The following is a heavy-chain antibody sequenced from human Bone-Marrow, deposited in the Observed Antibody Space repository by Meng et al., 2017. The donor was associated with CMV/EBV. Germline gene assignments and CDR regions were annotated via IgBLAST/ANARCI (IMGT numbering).Heavy chain of an antibody. CDR2: MSSSGHFI. CDR1: GFTFSDYY. CDR3: ARTSETTVAPQRAFDI. V-gene: IGHV3-11*01. J-gene: IGHJ3*02. D-gene: IGHD4-23*01. Sequence: GGSLRLSCVASGFTFSDYYMSWVRQAPGKGLEWVSYMSSSGHFIYYADSVKGRFTISRDNSKNTLYLQMNSLRAEDTAVYYCARTSETTVAPQRAFDIWGQGTMVTVSS.